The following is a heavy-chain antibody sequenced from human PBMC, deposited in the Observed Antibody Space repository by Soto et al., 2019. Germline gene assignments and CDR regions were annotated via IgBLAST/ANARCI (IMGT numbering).Heavy chain of an antibody. CDR1: GGSISSGGYY. CDR2: IYYSGST. V-gene: IGHV4-31*03. J-gene: IGHJ5*02. CDR3: ARAMRDIVLVPASDWFDP. D-gene: IGHD2-2*01. Sequence: SETLSLTCTVSGGSISSGGYYWSWIRQHPGKGLEWIGYIYYSGSTYYNPSLKSRVTISVDTSKNQFSLKLSSVTAADTAVYYCARAMRDIVLVPASDWFDPWGQGTLVT.